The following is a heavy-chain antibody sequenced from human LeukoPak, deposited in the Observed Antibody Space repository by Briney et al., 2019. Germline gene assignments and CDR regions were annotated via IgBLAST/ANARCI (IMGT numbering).Heavy chain of an antibody. CDR2: TSHSGDT. D-gene: IGHD3-22*01. J-gene: IGHJ4*02. V-gene: IGHV4-38-2*02. Sequence: SETLSLTCSVSGYSNSNGYYWGWIRQPPGKGLEWIGSTSHSGDTYYNPSLKSRVTMSVDASKNQFSLKMNSVTAADTAVYYCVRDTWEDSRDDSLGYWGQGTLVTVSS. CDR1: GYSNSNGYY. CDR3: VRDTWEDSRDDSLGY.